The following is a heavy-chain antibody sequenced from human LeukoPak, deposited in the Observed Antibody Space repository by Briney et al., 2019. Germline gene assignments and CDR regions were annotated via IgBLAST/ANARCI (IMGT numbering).Heavy chain of an antibody. J-gene: IGHJ4*02. CDR2: IKQDGSEQ. D-gene: IGHD2-2*01. V-gene: IGHV3-7*01. Sequence: GGSLRLSCAASGFTFSHYWITWVRQAPGKGLEWVANIKQDGSEQYYVDSVKGRFTISRDNAKNSLYLQMNSLRVEDTAVYYCARDRCSSTSCFYDYWGQGTLVTVSS. CDR1: GFTFSHYW. CDR3: ARDRCSSTSCFYDY.